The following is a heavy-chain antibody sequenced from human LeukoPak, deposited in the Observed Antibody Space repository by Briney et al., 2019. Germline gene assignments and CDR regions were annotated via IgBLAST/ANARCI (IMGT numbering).Heavy chain of an antibody. CDR1: GFTFSSYA. V-gene: IGHV3-23*01. Sequence: GGSLGLSCAASGFTFSSYAMSWVRQAPGKGLEWVSAIGGSGGSTYYADSVKGRFTISRDNSKNTLYLQMNSLTAEDTAVYYCAKAPSRNSGSYYFDYWGQGTLVTVSS. CDR2: IGGSGGST. D-gene: IGHD1-26*01. CDR3: AKAPSRNSGSYYFDY. J-gene: IGHJ4*02.